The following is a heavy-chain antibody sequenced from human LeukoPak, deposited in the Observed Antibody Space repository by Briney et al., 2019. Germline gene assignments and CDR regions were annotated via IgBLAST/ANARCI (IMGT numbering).Heavy chain of an antibody. J-gene: IGHJ4*02. D-gene: IGHD3-22*01. CDR3: AKEVYSDSSGYFDY. CDR1: GFTFSSYA. V-gene: IGHV3-23*01. CDR2: ISGSGTST. Sequence: GGSLRLSCAASGFTFSSYAMSWVRQAPGKGLEWVSGISGSGTSTYYADSVKGRFTISRDNSKNALYLQMNSLRADETAVYYCAKEVYSDSSGYFDYRGQGTLVTVSS.